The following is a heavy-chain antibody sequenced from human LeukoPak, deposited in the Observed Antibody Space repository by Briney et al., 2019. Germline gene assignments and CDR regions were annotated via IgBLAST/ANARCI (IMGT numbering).Heavy chain of an antibody. CDR2: IYHSGST. V-gene: IGHV4-38-2*01. Sequence: SETLSLTXAVSGYSISSGYYWGWIRQPPGKGLEWIGSIYHSGSTYYNPSLKSRVTISVDTSKNQFSLKLSSVTAADTAVYYCASQYYDILTGYYTGKYYFDYWGQGTLVTVSS. J-gene: IGHJ4*02. CDR1: GYSISSGYY. CDR3: ASQYYDILTGYYTGKYYFDY. D-gene: IGHD3-9*01.